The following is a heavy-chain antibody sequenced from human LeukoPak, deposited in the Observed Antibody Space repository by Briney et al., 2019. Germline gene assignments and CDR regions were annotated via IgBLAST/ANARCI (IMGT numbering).Heavy chain of an antibody. CDR1: EFTVSSSY. CDR3: ARGSPPLLWFGELLPPYYFDY. J-gene: IGHJ4*02. Sequence: GGSLRLSRAASEFTVSSSYMSWVRQAPGKGLEWVSVIYSGGSTYYADSVKGGFTISRDNSKNTLYLQMNSLRAEDTAVYYCARGSPPLLWFGELLPPYYFDYWGQGTLVTVSS. CDR2: IYSGGST. D-gene: IGHD3-10*01. V-gene: IGHV3-53*01.